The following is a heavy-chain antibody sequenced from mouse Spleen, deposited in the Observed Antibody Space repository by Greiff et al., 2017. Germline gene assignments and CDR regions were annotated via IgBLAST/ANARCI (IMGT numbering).Heavy chain of an antibody. V-gene: IGHV2-3*01. J-gene: IGHJ4*01. Sequence: VQLVESGPGLVAPSQSLSISCTVSGFSLTSYCVSWVRQPPGKGLEWLGVIWGDGSTNYHSALISRLSISKDNSKSQVFLKLNSLQTDDTATYYCAKEGLGRDYYAMDYWGQGTSVTVSS. D-gene: IGHD4-1*01. CDR1: GFSLTSYC. CDR3: AKEGLGRDYYAMDY. CDR2: IWGDGST.